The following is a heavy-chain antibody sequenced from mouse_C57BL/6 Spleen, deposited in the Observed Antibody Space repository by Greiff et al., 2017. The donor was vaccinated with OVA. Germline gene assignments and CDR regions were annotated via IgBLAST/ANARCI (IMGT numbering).Heavy chain of an antibody. CDR1: GYTFTSYW. V-gene: IGHV1-69*01. CDR2: IDPSDSYT. Sequence: QVQLQQSGAELVMPGASVKLSCKASGYTFTSYWMHWVKQRPGQGLEWIGEIDPSDSYTNYNQKFKGKSTLTLDKSSSTAYMQLSSLTSEDSAVYYCARPRSSYGYFDVWGTGTTVTVSS. D-gene: IGHD1-1*01. CDR3: ARPRSSYGYFDV. J-gene: IGHJ1*03.